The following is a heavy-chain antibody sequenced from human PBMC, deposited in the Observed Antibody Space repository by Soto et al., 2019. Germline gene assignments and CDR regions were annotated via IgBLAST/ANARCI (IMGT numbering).Heavy chain of an antibody. CDR3: AKDKSYDSSGYDRSRGAFDI. Sequence: GSLRLSCAASGFTFSKYAMTWARQAPGKGLQWVSAIGSSGDSTYYADSVKGRFTISRDNSKNTLYLQMNSLRAEDTAVYYCAKDKSYDSSGYDRSRGAFDIWGQGTVVTVSS. CDR1: GFTFSKYA. J-gene: IGHJ3*02. D-gene: IGHD3-22*01. V-gene: IGHV3-23*01. CDR2: IGSSGDST.